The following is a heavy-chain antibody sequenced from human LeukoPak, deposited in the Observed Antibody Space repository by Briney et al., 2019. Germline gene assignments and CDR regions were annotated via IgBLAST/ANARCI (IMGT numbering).Heavy chain of an antibody. CDR2: VSGSGGST. D-gene: IGHD6-6*01. CDR1: GFTFSSYS. Sequence: GGSLRLSCAASGFTFSSYSMNWVRQAPGKGLEWVSAVSGSGGSTYYADSVKGRFTISRDNSKNTLYLQMNSLRAEDTAVYYCAREESSSDFDYWGQGTLVTVSS. J-gene: IGHJ4*02. CDR3: AREESSSDFDY. V-gene: IGHV3-23*01.